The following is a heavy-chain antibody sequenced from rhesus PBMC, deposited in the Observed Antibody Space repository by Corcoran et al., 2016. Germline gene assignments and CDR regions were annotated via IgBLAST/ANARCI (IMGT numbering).Heavy chain of an antibody. CDR3: ARDQAYGLDS. J-gene: IGHJ6*01. V-gene: IGHV4-73*01. CDR1: GASIRGYSY. Sequence: QVNLQQWGEGLVKPSETLSLTCAVYGASIRGYSYWTWIRPAPGKGLEWIGYIGGSSGSTNYNPSRKRRVTISKDTSKNQFSLKLSSVTAADTAVYYCARDQAYGLDSWGQGVVVIVSS. CDR2: IGGSSGST.